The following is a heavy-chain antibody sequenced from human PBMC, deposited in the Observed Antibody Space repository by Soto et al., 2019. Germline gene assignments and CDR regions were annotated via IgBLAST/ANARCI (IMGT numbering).Heavy chain of an antibody. V-gene: IGHV3-23*01. D-gene: IGHD3-10*01. CDR3: AKDNPSITMVPTVYYYGMDV. CDR1: GFTFSSYA. CDR2: ISGSGGST. J-gene: IGHJ6*02. Sequence: GGSLRLSCAASGFTFSSYAMSWVRQAPWKGLEWVSAISGSGGSTYYADSVKGRFTISRDNSKNTLYLQMNSLRAEDTAVYYCAKDNPSITMVPTVYYYGMDVWGQGTTVTVSS.